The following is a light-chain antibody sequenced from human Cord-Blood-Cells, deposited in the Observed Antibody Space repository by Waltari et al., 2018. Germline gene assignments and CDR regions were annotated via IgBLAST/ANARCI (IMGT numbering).Light chain of an antibody. CDR1: NLGDNY. Sequence: SYELTQPPSVSVSPGQTASLTCSGDNLGDNYACWYQQKPGQSPVLVIYRDSKRPSGIPERFSGSNSGNTATLTISGTQAMDEADYYCQAWDSSTVVFGGGTKLTVL. J-gene: IGLJ2*01. V-gene: IGLV3-1*01. CDR3: QAWDSSTVV. CDR2: RDS.